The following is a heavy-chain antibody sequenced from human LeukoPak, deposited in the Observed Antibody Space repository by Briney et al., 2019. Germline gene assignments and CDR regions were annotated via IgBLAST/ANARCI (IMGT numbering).Heavy chain of an antibody. CDR2: MHNRGSS. V-gene: IGHV4-31*03. D-gene: IGHD3-10*01. CDR1: GDSISTGGFY. CDR3: ARFLFRGVGGYYFDY. Sequence: SQTLSLTCTVSGDSISTGGFYWTWLRQHPGKGLEWIAYMHNRGSSYYNPSLQSRVAISIDASRNQFSLTLSSVTAADTAVSYCARFLFRGVGGYYFDYWGQGTLVTVSS. J-gene: IGHJ4*02.